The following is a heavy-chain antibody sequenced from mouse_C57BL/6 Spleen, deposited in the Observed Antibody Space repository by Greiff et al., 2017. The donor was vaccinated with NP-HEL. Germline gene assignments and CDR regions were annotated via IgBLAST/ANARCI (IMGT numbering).Heavy chain of an antibody. CDR3: ARSGGYYFDY. D-gene: IGHD1-1*02. CDR2: IGPSDSYT. Sequence: QVHVKQPGAELVMPGASVKLSCKASGYTFTSYWMHWVKQRPGQGLEWIGEIGPSDSYTNYNQKFKGKSTLTVDKSSSTAYMQLSSLTSEDSAVYYCARSGGYYFDYWGQGTTLTVSS. CDR1: GYTFTSYW. J-gene: IGHJ2*01. V-gene: IGHV1-69*01.